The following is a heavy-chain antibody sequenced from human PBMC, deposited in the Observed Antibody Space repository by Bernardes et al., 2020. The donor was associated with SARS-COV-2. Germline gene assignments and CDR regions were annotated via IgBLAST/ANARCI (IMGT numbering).Heavy chain of an antibody. CDR3: ARVRSRNYYYYYDMDV. D-gene: IGHD3-16*02. Sequence: SETLSLTCTFSGGSVSSSSSYWHLIRQPTGKGLEWIGSVYYRGPTNYNPSLQSRVTISADTSNNQFSLRLSSVTTADTAVYFCARVRSRNYYYYYDMDVWGQGTTVTVSS. CDR1: GGSVSSSSSY. V-gene: IGHV4-61*01. J-gene: IGHJ6*02. CDR2: VYYRGPT.